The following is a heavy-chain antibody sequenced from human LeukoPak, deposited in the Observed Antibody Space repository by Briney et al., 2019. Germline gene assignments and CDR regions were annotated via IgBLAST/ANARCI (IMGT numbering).Heavy chain of an antibody. CDR2: VDPEDGET. CDR3: ATVRGWEPPGAFDI. Sequence: ASVKISCKVSGYTFTDYYMHWVQQAPGKGLEWMGPVDPEDGETIYAEKFQGRVTITADTSTDTAYMELSSLRSEDTAVYYCATVRGWEPPGAFDIWGQGTMVTVSS. D-gene: IGHD1-26*01. CDR1: GYTFTDYY. J-gene: IGHJ3*02. V-gene: IGHV1-69-2*01.